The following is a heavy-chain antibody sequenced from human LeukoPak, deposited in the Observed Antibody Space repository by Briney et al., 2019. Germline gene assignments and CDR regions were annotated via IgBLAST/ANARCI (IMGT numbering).Heavy chain of an antibody. Sequence: PETLSLTCTVSGGSISSYYWSWIRQPPGKGLEWIGYIYYSGSTNYNPSLKSRVTISVDTSKNQFSLKLSSVTAADTAVYYCARDNDDSSGYYKANWFDPWGQGTLVTVSS. CDR2: IYYSGST. CDR1: GGSISSYY. J-gene: IGHJ5*02. CDR3: ARDNDDSSGYYKANWFDP. D-gene: IGHD3-22*01. V-gene: IGHV4-59*01.